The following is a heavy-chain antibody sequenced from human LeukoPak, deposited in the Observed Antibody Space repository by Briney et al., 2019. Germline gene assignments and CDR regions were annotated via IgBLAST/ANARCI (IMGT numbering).Heavy chain of an antibody. CDR1: GGSISSSNYY. Sequence: SGTLSLTCHVSGGSISSSNYYWGWIRQPTGKGLEWIGNVYYSGSASFNPSLKSRVTISVDTSKNQFSLKLSSVTAADTAVYYCARAMRITIFKGGFDPWGQGALVTVSS. CDR3: ARAMRITIFKGGFDP. V-gene: IGHV4-39*07. J-gene: IGHJ5*02. CDR2: VYYSGSA. D-gene: IGHD3-3*01.